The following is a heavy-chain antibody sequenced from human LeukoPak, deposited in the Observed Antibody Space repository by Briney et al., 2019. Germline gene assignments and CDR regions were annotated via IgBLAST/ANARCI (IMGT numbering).Heavy chain of an antibody. Sequence: GASVKVSCKASGYTFTSYGISWVRQAPGQGLEWMGWISAYNGNTNYAQKLQGRVTMTTDTSTSTAYMELRSLRSDDTAVYYCARAAGLRYFDWLFFDYWGQGTLVTVSS. J-gene: IGHJ4*02. CDR2: ISAYNGNT. CDR1: GYTFTSYG. D-gene: IGHD3-9*01. CDR3: ARAAGLRYFDWLFFDY. V-gene: IGHV1-18*01.